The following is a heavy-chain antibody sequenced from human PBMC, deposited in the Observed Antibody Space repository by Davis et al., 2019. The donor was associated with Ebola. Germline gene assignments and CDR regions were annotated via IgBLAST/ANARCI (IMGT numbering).Heavy chain of an antibody. Sequence: PGGSLRLSCAASGFTFSSYGMHWVRQAPGKGLEWVAFIRYDGSNKYYADSVKGRFTISRDNSKNTLYLQMNSLRAEDTAVYYCAKDPTDIVVVPAAMGDYWGQGTLVTVSS. CDR3: AKDPTDIVVVPAAMGDY. J-gene: IGHJ4*02. CDR2: IRYDGSNK. V-gene: IGHV3-30*02. CDR1: GFTFSSYG. D-gene: IGHD2-2*01.